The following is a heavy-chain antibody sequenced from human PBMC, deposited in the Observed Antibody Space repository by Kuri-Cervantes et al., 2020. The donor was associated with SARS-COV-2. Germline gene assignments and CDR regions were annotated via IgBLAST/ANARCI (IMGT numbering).Heavy chain of an antibody. CDR3: ARVGGDEHTFDY. CDR2: IIPIFGTA. Sequence: SVKVSCKASGYTFTSYGISWVRQAPGQGLEWMGGIIPIFGTANYAQKFQGRVTITTDEYTSTAYMELSSLRSEDTAVYYCARVGGDEHTFDYWGQGTLVTVSS. J-gene: IGHJ4*02. CDR1: GYTFTSYG. V-gene: IGHV1-69*05. D-gene: IGHD2-21*01.